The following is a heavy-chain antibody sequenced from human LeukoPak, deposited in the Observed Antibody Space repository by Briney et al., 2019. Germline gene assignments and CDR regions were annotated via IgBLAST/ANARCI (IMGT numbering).Heavy chain of an antibody. J-gene: IGHJ3*02. CDR1: GGSISSGGYY. V-gene: IGHV4-31*03. CDR3: ARDRGDDTTWAHAFDI. D-gene: IGHD1-1*01. Sequence: SETLSLTCTVSGGSISSGGYYWSWMRQHPGKGLEWIGYIYYSGSTYYNPSLKSRVTISVDTSTNQFSLKLSSVTAADTAVYYCARDRGDDTTWAHAFDIWGQGTMVTVSS. CDR2: IYYSGST.